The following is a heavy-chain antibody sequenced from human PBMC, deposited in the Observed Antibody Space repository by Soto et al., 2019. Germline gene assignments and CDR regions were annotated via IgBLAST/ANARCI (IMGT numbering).Heavy chain of an antibody. CDR2: IYYSGSS. D-gene: IGHD6-19*01. J-gene: IGHJ6*02. V-gene: IGHV4-39*02. CDR3: ARDSTYSSGLSYYYYYGMDV. Sequence: SETLSLTCTVSGGSITSSEYYWAWIRQPPGKGLQFVGTIYYSGSSYSNPSLKSRLSMSVDTSKNQFSLTMKSVTAADTAVYYCARDSTYSSGLSYYYYYGMDVWGQGTTVTVSS. CDR1: GGSITSSEYY.